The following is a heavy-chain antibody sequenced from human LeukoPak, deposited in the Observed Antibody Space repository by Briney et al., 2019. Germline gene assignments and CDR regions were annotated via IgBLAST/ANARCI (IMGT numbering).Heavy chain of an antibody. CDR1: GYTFTRYY. Sequence: ASVKVSCKASGYTFTRYYMHWVRQAPGQGLEWMGIINPSGGSTNYAQKFQGRVTMTRDTSTNTVYMELSSLRSEDTAVYYCGSTWIQLWSRHYYYYMDVWGKGTTVTVSS. D-gene: IGHD5-18*01. CDR2: INPSGGST. CDR3: GSTWIQLWSRHYYYYMDV. J-gene: IGHJ6*03. V-gene: IGHV1-46*01.